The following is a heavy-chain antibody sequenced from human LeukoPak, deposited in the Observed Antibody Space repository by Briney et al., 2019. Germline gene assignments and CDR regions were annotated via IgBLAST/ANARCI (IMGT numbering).Heavy chain of an antibody. J-gene: IGHJ4*02. CDR2: MNPNSGNT. CDR1: GGTFSSYA. CDR3: AREVRDYDEPTGGNY. Sequence: ASVKVSCKASGGTFSSYAISWVRQATGQGLEWMGWMNPNSGNTGYAQKFQGRVTMTRNTSISTAYMELSSLRSEDTAVYYCAREVRDYDEPTGGNYWGQGTLVTVSS. D-gene: IGHD4-17*01. V-gene: IGHV1-8*02.